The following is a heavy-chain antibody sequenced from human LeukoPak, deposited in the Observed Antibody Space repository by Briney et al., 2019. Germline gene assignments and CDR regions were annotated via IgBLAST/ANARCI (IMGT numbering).Heavy chain of an antibody. V-gene: IGHV3-21*01. Sequence: GSLRLPCAASGFTFNSYSMNWVRQAPGEGLEGVSSISSSGSYIYYADSVRGRFTISRDNAKSSLQLQMDSLRAEDTAVYYCARDYYGDYFFDYWGQGTLVTVSS. D-gene: IGHD3-10*01. CDR3: ARDYYGDYFFDY. CDR1: GFTFNSYS. CDR2: ISSSGSYI. J-gene: IGHJ4*02.